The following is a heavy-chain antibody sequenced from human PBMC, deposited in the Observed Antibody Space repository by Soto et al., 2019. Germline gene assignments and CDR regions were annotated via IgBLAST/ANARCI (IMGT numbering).Heavy chain of an antibody. Sequence: QVQLVESGGGVVQPGRSLRLSCAASGFTFSSYAMHWVRQAPGKGLEWVAVISYDGSNKYYADSVKGRFTISRDNSKNTLYLQMNSLRAEDTAVYYCARDSDYYDSSGYLWYFDRWGRGTLVTVSS. V-gene: IGHV3-30-3*01. CDR1: GFTFSSYA. CDR2: ISYDGSNK. CDR3: ARDSDYYDSSGYLWYFDR. J-gene: IGHJ2*01. D-gene: IGHD3-22*01.